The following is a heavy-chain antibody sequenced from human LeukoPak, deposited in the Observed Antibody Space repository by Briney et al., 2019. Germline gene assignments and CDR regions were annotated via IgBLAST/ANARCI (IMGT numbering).Heavy chain of an antibody. CDR3: ARHIKAWIAAAGTFYYYYYMDV. CDR1: GGSISSSSYY. CDR2: IYYSGST. J-gene: IGHJ6*03. D-gene: IGHD6-13*01. Sequence: SETLSLTCTVSGGSISSSSYYWGWIRQPPGKGLEWIGYIYYSGSTYYNPSLKSRVTMSVDTSKNQFSLKLTSVTAADTAVYYCARHIKAWIAAAGTFYYYYYMDVWDKGTTVTISS. V-gene: IGHV4-39*01.